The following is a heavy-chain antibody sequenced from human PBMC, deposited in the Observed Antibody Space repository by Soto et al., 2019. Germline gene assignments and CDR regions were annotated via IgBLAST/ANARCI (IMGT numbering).Heavy chain of an antibody. V-gene: IGHV1-18*01. J-gene: IGHJ4*02. CDR1: GYTYTSYG. Sequence: SVKVSCKDSGYTYTSYGISWVRQAPGQGLEWMGWISAYNGNTKYSQKFQGRVTITRDTSASTAYMELSSLRSEDTAVYYCARDKRYSSSWYLFDYWGQGTLVTVSS. D-gene: IGHD6-13*01. CDR3: ARDKRYSSSWYLFDY. CDR2: ISAYNGNT.